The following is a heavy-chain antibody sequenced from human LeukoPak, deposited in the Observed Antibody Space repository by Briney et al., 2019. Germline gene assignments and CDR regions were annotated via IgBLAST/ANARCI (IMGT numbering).Heavy chain of an antibody. CDR1: GFTFSSYG. Sequence: HPGGSLRLSCAASGFTFSSYGMHWVRQAPGKGLEWVAVIWYDGSNKYYADSVKGRFTISRGNSKNTLYLQMNSLRAEDTAVYYCARGGGRMVRGVINEDYWGQGTLVTVSS. CDR2: IWYDGSNK. D-gene: IGHD3-10*01. V-gene: IGHV3-33*01. CDR3: ARGGGRMVRGVINEDY. J-gene: IGHJ4*02.